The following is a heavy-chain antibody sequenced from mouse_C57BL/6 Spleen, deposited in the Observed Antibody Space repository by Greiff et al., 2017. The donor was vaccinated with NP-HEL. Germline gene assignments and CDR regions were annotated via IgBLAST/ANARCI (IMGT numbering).Heavy chain of an antibody. CDR2: IHPNSGST. V-gene: IGHV1-64*01. CDR3: ARTGYYGSSSFDY. J-gene: IGHJ2*01. CDR1: GYTFTSYW. D-gene: IGHD1-1*01. Sequence: QVQLQQPGAELVKPGASVKLSCKASGYTFTSYWMHWVKQRPGQGLEWIGMIHPNSGSTNYNEKFESKATLTVDKSSSTAYMQLSSLTSEDSAVYYCARTGYYGSSSFDYWGQGTTLTVSS.